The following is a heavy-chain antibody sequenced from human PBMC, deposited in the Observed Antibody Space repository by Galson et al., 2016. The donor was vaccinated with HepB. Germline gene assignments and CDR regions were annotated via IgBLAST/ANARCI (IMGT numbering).Heavy chain of an antibody. J-gene: IGHJ4*02. CDR2: IKQDGSAI. D-gene: IGHD5-24*01. V-gene: IGHV3-7*01. Sequence: SLRLSCAASGFTFSNYWMSWVRQTPGNGLEWVANIKQDGSAIYYVDSVKGRFTISRDNAQNSVFLQMSGLRAEDTAVYYCARDHNYRLDLWGQGTLVTVSS. CDR1: GFTFSNYW. CDR3: ARDHNYRLDL.